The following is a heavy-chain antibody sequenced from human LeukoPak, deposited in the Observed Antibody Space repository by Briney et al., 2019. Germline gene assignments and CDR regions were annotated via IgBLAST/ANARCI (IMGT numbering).Heavy chain of an antibody. CDR2: IKSDGSST. Sequence: GGSLRLSCAASGFTFSTYWMHWVRQAPGKGLVWVSRIKSDGSSTSYADSAKGRFIISRDNAKNTLYLQMNSLRAEDTAVYYCAREYGFGSGSYYPWGQGTLVIVSS. D-gene: IGHD3-10*01. V-gene: IGHV3-74*01. CDR1: GFTFSTYW. J-gene: IGHJ5*02. CDR3: AREYGFGSGSYYP.